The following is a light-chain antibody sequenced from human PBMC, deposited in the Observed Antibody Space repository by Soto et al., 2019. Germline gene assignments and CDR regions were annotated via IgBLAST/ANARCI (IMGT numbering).Light chain of an antibody. J-gene: IGKJ3*01. CDR2: DTS. V-gene: IGKV3-11*01. CDR1: QSVRSY. Sequence: EIVLTQSPATLSLSPGERATLSCRASQSVRSYLSWYQQKPGQAPSLLIYDTSNRATGIPARFSGSGSGTAFPPTISGLEPEDFAVYYCQQRSNWPITFGPGTKVDIK. CDR3: QQRSNWPIT.